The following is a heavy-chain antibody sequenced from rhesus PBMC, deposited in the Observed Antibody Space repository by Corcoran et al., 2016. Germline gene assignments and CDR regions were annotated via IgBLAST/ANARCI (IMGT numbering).Heavy chain of an antibody. J-gene: IGHJ4*01. CDR1: GGSISINY. CDR3: ARLPDY. V-gene: IGHV4-169*01. Sequence: QLQLQESGPGLVKPSETLSVTCAVSGGSISINYWSWIRQPPGKGLEWIGRIYGSGSSTNYNPSLKSRVTLSVDTSKNQLSLKLSSVTAADTAVYYCARLPDYWGQGVLVTVSS. CDR2: IYGSGSST.